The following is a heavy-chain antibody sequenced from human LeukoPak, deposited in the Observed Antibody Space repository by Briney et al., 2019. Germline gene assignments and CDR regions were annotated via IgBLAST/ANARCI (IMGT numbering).Heavy chain of an antibody. CDR1: GYHFIANF. V-gene: IGHV1-69-2*01. Sequence: ASVKISCKTSGYHFIANFITWVRQAPGKGLEWMGRFHPPDDEAKYLERFDGRIAITADTSTDTSYLELKGLTSDDTALYFCAVGRGFAHGRLEEWGQGTLITVSS. J-gene: IGHJ4*02. D-gene: IGHD5-12*01. CDR3: AVGRGFAHGRLEE. CDR2: FHPPDDEA.